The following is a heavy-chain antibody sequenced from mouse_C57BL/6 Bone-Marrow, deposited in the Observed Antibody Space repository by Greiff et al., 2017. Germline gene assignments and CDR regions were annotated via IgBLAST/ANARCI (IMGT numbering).Heavy chain of an antibody. V-gene: IGHV1-85*01. J-gene: IGHJ3*01. CDR1: GYTFTSYD. CDR3: ARAFYYYGSSWFAY. D-gene: IGHD1-1*01. CDR2: IYPRDGSA. Sequence: QVQLQQSGPELVKPGASVKLSCKASGYTFTSYDINWVKQRPGQGLEWIGWIYPRDGSAKYNEKFKGKATLTVDTSSRTAYMELHSLTSEDSAVYFCARAFYYYGSSWFAYWGQGTLVTVSA.